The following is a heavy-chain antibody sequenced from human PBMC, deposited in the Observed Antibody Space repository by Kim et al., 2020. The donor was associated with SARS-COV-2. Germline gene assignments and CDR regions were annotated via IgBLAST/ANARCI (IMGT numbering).Heavy chain of an antibody. CDR3: AKPYYYDSSGYYLGAFDI. V-gene: IGHV3-23*01. J-gene: IGHJ3*02. Sequence: KGRFTISRDNSKNTLYLQMNSLRAEDTAVYYCAKPYYYDSSGYYLGAFDIWGQGTMVTVSS. D-gene: IGHD3-22*01.